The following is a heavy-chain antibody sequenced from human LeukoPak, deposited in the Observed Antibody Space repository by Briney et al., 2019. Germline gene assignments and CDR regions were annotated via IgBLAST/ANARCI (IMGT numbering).Heavy chain of an antibody. D-gene: IGHD3-3*01. CDR1: GFTFSSYG. V-gene: IGHV3-30*02. J-gene: IGHJ4*02. CDR3: AKDSSGKINY. Sequence: GGSLRLSCAASGFTFSSYGMHWVRQAPGKGLEWVAFIRYDGSNKYYADSVKGRFTISRDNSKNTLYLQMNSLRAEDTAVYYCAKDSSGKINYWGQGTLVTVSS. CDR2: IRYDGSNK.